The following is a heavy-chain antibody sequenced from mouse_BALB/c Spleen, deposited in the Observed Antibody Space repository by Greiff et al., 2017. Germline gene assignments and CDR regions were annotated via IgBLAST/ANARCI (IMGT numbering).Heavy chain of an antibody. CDR2: ISSGSSTI. CDR1: GFTFSSFG. V-gene: IGHV5-17*02. Sequence: EVKLMESGGGLVQPGGSRKLSCAASGFTFSSFGMHWVRQAPEKGLQWVAYISSGSSTIYYADTVKGRFTISRDNPKHTLFLQMTSLRSEDTAMYYCASGELDYWGQGTTLTVSS. J-gene: IGHJ2*01. CDR3: ASGELDY.